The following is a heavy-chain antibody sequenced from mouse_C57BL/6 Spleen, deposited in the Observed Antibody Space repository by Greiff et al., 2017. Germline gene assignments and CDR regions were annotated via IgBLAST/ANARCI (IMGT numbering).Heavy chain of an antibody. J-gene: IGHJ2*01. D-gene: IGHD2-4*01. V-gene: IGHV1-53*01. CDR1: GYTFTSYW. Sequence: QVQLQQSGTELVKPGASVKLSCTASGYTFTSYWMHWVKQRPGQGLEWIGNINPSNGGPNYNEKFKSKATLTVDKSSSTAYMQLSSLTSEDSAVYYCAREDYDYDDGFDDWGQGTTLTGSS. CDR2: INPSNGGP. CDR3: AREDYDYDDGFDD.